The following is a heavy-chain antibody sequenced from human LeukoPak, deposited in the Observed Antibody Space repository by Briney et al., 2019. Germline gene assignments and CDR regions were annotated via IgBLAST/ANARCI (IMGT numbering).Heavy chain of an antibody. CDR3: ARESEYSSGSGDY. CDR2: ISSSSSYI. Sequence: PGGSLRLSCAASGFTFSTYAMSWVRQAPGKGLEWVSSISSSSSYIYYADSVKGRFTISRDNAKNSLYLQMNSLRAEDTAVYYCARESEYSSGSGDYWGQGTLVTVSS. D-gene: IGHD6-19*01. CDR1: GFTFSTYA. J-gene: IGHJ4*02. V-gene: IGHV3-21*01.